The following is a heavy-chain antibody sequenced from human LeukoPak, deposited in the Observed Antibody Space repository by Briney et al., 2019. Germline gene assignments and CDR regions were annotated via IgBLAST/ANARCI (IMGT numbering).Heavy chain of an antibody. CDR2: ISSSSSYI. V-gene: IGHV3-21*01. CDR1: GFTFSSSS. D-gene: IGHD3-3*01. Sequence: GGSLRLSCAASGFTFSSSSMNWVRQAPGKGLEWVSSISSSSSYIYYADSVKGRFTISRDNAKNSLYLQMNSLRAEDTAVYYCARIDFGGYYTVDYWGQGTLVTVSS. CDR3: ARIDFGGYYTVDY. J-gene: IGHJ4*02.